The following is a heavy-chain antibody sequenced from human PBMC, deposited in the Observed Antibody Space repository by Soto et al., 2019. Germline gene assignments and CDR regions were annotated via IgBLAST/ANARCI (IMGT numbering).Heavy chain of an antibody. J-gene: IGHJ4*02. CDR3: ASDPSRSPFRRVHFPHY. D-gene: IGHD3-10*01. CDR2: INPNSGGT. Sequence: GASVKVSCKASGYTFTGYYMHWVRQAPGQGLEWMGWINPNSGGTNYAQKFQGRVTMTRDTSISTAYMELSRLRSDDTAVYYCASDPSRSPFRRVHFPHYWGQGTLVTVSS. CDR1: GYTFTGYY. V-gene: IGHV1-2*02.